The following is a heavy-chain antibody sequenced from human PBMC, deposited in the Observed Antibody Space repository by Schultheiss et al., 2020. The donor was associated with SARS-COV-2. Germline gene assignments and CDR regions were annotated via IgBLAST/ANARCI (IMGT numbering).Heavy chain of an antibody. D-gene: IGHD4-17*01. V-gene: IGHV4-59*05. CDR3: ARHYYGDSDGGDFLDF. CDR2: IYYSGIT. J-gene: IGHJ4*02. Sequence: SETLSLTCNVSGVSVSSYCWNWIRQSPGKGLEWIGSIYYSGITYYNSPLKSRVTISVDTSKNQFSLRLSSVTAADTSVYYCARHYYGDSDGGDFLDFWGQGTLVTVSS. CDR1: GVSVSSYC.